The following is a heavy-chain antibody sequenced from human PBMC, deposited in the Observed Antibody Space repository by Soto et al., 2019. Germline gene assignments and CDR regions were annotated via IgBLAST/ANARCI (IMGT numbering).Heavy chain of an antibody. CDR1: GFTFSSYA. D-gene: IGHD6-13*01. V-gene: IGHV3-23*01. CDR2: ISGSGGST. CDR3: AKEGAAATKAGGWFDP. J-gene: IGHJ5*02. Sequence: EVQLLESGGGLVQPGGSLRLSCAASGFTFSSYAMSWVRQAPGKGLEWVSAISGSGGSTYYADSVKGRFTISTDNSKNTLYLQMNSLRAEDTAVYYSAKEGAAATKAGGWFDPWGQGTLVTVSS.